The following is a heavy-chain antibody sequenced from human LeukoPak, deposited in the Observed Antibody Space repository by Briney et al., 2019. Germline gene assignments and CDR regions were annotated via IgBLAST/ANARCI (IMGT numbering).Heavy chain of an antibody. V-gene: IGHV3-23*01. D-gene: IGHD6-19*01. CDR1: GFTFSSSA. Sequence: GGSLRLSCAASGFTFSSSAMNWVRQAPGKGLQWVSAISGSGGSTYYADSVKGRFTISRDNSKNTLYLQMNSLRAEDTAVYYCALSTKAVDYDAFDIWGQGTMVTVSS. CDR3: ALSTKAVDYDAFDI. J-gene: IGHJ3*02. CDR2: ISGSGGST.